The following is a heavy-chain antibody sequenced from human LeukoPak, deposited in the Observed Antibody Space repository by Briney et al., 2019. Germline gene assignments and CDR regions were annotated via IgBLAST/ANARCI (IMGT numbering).Heavy chain of an antibody. CDR1: GYTLTSYG. D-gene: IGHD3-22*01. Sequence: AAVKDSCLASGYTLTSYGISWVRQAPGRGREWMGWISAYNGNTNYAQKLQGRVTMTTDTSTSTAYMELRSLRSDDTAVYYCARDSSGYYDDWGQGTLVTVSS. CDR2: ISAYNGNT. J-gene: IGHJ4*02. CDR3: ARDSSGYYDD. V-gene: IGHV1-18*01.